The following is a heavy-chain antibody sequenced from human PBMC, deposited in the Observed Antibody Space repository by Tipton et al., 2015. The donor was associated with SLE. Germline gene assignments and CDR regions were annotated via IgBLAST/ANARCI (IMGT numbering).Heavy chain of an antibody. J-gene: IGHJ4*02. CDR2: MYGSGSPT. CDR1: GDSLSTNY. V-gene: IGHV4-4*07. CDR3: ARLPDYFDH. Sequence: TLSLTCTVSGDSLSTNYWNWIRQPAGKGLEWIGRMYGSGSPTHYNPSLESRVTMSVDTSQKQFSLKLRSVTAADTAVYYCARLPDYFDHWGQGALVTVSS.